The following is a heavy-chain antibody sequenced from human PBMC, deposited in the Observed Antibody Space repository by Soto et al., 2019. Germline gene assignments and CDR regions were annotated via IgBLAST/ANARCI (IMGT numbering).Heavy chain of an antibody. CDR1: GFTFSNAW. V-gene: IGHV3-15*01. CDR2: IKSKTDGGTT. J-gene: IGHJ4*02. Sequence: GGSLRLSCAASGFTFSNAWMSWVRQAPGKGLEWVGRIKSKTDGGTTDYAAPVKGRFTISRDDSKNTLYLQMNSLKTEDTAVYYCTTDPITIFGVVISYWGQGTLVTVS. D-gene: IGHD3-3*01. CDR3: TTDPITIFGVVISY.